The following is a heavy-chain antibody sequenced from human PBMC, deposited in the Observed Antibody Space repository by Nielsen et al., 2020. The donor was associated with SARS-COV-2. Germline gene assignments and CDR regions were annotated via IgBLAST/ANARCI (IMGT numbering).Heavy chain of an antibody. CDR3: ARETLDHTSSFVDF. CDR1: GFTFSNFA. Sequence: GGSLRLSCAASGFTFSNFAMHWVRQAPGKGLEWLTIISYDGSNEHYADSVKGRFSISRDNSKNLVYLQMDSLKPEDTAMYYCARETLDHTSSFVDFWGQGTLVTVS. V-gene: IGHV3-30-3*01. J-gene: IGHJ4*02. CDR2: ISYDGSNE. D-gene: IGHD2-2*01.